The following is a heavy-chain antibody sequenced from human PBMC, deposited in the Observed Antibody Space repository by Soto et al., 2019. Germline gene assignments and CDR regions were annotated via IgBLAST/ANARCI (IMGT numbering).Heavy chain of an antibody. CDR3: ARAPNLAYCGGDCYSEYYFDY. CDR1: GGTFSSYA. V-gene: IGHV1-69*13. J-gene: IGHJ4*02. Sequence: SVKVSCKASGGTFSSYAISWVRQAPGQGLEWMGGIIPIFGTANYAQKFQGRVTITADESTSTAYMELSSLRSEDTAVYYCARAPNLAYCGGDCYSEYYFDYWGQGTLVTVSS. CDR2: IIPIFGTA. D-gene: IGHD2-21*02.